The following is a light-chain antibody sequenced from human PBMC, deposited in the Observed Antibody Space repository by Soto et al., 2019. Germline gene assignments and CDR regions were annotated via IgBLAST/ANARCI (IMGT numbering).Light chain of an antibody. Sequence: DIQMTQSPSSLSASVGDRVTITCQASQNINNYLNWYQQKPGRAPKLLIYDASNLEAGVPSRFRGSGSWTNFTFTISRLQPEDIATYYCQQYENFRTFGQGTRLEIK. CDR3: QQYENFRT. J-gene: IGKJ5*01. CDR1: QNINNY. CDR2: DAS. V-gene: IGKV1-33*01.